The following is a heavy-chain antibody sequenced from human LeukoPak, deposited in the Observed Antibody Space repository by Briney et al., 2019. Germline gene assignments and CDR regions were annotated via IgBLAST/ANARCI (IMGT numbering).Heavy chain of an antibody. CDR3: SSDLSMRARGAFDI. CDR1: GGSISSYY. Sequence: SETLSLTCTVSGGSISSYYWSWIRQPPGKGLEWIGYIYYSGSTNYNPSLKSRVPISVDTSKNQFYLKLSSVTAADAAVYYCSSDLSMRARGAFDIWGQGTMVTVSS. D-gene: IGHD2-8*01. V-gene: IGHV4-59*08. CDR2: IYYSGST. J-gene: IGHJ3*02.